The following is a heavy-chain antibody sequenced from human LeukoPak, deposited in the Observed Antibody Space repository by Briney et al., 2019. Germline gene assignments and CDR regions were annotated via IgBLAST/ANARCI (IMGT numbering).Heavy chain of an antibody. CDR3: AKDPGWLTGSPKLMDV. J-gene: IGHJ6*03. CDR2: IRYDGSNK. D-gene: IGHD3-9*01. V-gene: IGHV3-30*02. Sequence: GGSLRLSCAASGFTFSSYWMSWVRQAPGKGLEWVAFIRYDGSNKYYADSVKGRFPISRDNSKNTLYLQMNSLRAEDTAVYYCAKDPGWLTGSPKLMDVWGKGTTVTISS. CDR1: GFTFSSYW.